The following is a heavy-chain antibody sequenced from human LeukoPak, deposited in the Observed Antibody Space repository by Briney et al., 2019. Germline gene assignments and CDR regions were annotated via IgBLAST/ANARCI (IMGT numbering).Heavy chain of an antibody. J-gene: IGHJ5*02. CDR2: ISYDGSNK. CDR3: ASAVVPAAIGGFDP. D-gene: IGHD2-2*01. V-gene: IGHV3-30-3*01. CDR1: GFTFSSYA. Sequence: GGSLRLSCAASGFTFSSYAMHWVRQAPGKGLEWVAVISYDGSNKYYADSVKGRFTISRDNSKNTLYLQMNSLRAEDTAVYYCASAVVPAAIGGFDPWGQGTLVTVSS.